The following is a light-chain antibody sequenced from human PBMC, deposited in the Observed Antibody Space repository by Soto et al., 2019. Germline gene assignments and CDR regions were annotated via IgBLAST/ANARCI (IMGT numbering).Light chain of an antibody. V-gene: IGKV1-17*01. Sequence: DIQMSQSPSSLSASVGDRVTITCRASQGIVDALGWYQQKPGKAPKRLIYAASSLESGVPSRFSGSGSGTEFTLTISSLQPDDFATYYCQQYNSYSRTFGQGTKVDIK. CDR1: QGIVDA. CDR3: QQYNSYSRT. CDR2: AAS. J-gene: IGKJ1*01.